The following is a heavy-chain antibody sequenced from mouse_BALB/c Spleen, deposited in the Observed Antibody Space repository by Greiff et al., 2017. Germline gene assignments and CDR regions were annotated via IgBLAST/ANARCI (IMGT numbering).Heavy chain of an antibody. V-gene: IGHV3-6*02. CDR3: ARGGGYDYDDFDY. D-gene: IGHD2-4*01. CDR2: ISYDGSN. J-gene: IGHJ2*01. Sequence: EVQLVESGPGLVKPSQSLSLTCSVTGYSITSGYYWNWIRQFPGNKLEWMGYISYDGSNNYNPSLKNRISITRDTSKNQFFLKLNSVTTEDTATYYCARGGGYDYDDFDYWGQGTTLTVSS. CDR1: GYSITSGYY.